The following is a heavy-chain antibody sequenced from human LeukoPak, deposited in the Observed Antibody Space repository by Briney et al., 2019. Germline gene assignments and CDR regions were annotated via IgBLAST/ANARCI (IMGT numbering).Heavy chain of an antibody. D-gene: IGHD3-22*01. V-gene: IGHV1-8*03. J-gene: IGHJ6*03. CDR3: ARVGVIGSPYYYYMDV. CDR2: MNPNSGNT. Sequence: GASVKVSCKASGYTFTSYDINWVRQATGQGLEWMGWMNPNSGNTGYAQKFQGRVTITRNTSISTAYMELSSLRSEDTAVYYCARVGVIGSPYYYYMDVWRKGTTVTDSS. CDR1: GYTFTSYD.